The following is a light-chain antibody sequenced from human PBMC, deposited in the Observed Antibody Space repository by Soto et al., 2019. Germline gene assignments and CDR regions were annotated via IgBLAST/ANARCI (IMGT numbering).Light chain of an antibody. CDR1: QSISSH. J-gene: IGKJ1*01. Sequence: DIRMTQSPSSLSASVGDTVTITCRASQSISSHLNWYQQKPGKAPNLLMYTASNLQSGVPSRFSGSGSGTDFTLTISSLQSDDFATCYCQQYNSYSFGQGTKVDIK. CDR2: TAS. V-gene: IGKV1-39*01. CDR3: QQYNSYS.